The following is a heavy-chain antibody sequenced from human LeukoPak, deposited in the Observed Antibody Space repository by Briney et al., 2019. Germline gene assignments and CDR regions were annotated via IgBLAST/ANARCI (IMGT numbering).Heavy chain of an antibody. V-gene: IGHV4-34*01. J-gene: IGHJ4*02. D-gene: IGHD5-12*01. CDR3: ARHGNIVAEVDY. Sequence: PSETLSLTCAAYGGSFSGYYWSWIRQPPGKGLEWIGEINHSGSTNYNPSLKSRVTISVDTSKNQFSLKLSSVTAADTAVYYCARHGNIVAEVDYWGQGTLVTVSS. CDR1: GGSFSGYY. CDR2: INHSGST.